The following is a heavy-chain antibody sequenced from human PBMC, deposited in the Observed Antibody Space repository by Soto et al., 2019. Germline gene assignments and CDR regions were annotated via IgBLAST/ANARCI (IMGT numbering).Heavy chain of an antibody. Sequence: QVQLVQSGAEVKKPGSSVKVSCKASGGTFSSYAISWVRQAPGQGLEWMGGIIPIFGTANYAKEFQGRVTMTADESTATAYMEPSSLGSEDTAVYYCARQVPAAGCYSGMDVWGQAAPVTVSS. CDR3: ARQVPAAGCYSGMDV. D-gene: IGHD2-2*01. J-gene: IGHJ6*02. V-gene: IGHV1-69*12. CDR2: IIPIFGTA. CDR1: GGTFSSYA.